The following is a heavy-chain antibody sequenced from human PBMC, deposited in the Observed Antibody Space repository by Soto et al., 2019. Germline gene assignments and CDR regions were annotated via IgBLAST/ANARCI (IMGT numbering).Heavy chain of an antibody. CDR1: GFNLDDYA. D-gene: IGHD3-10*01. V-gene: IGHV3-9*01. J-gene: IGHJ6*03. CDR3: AMLWFGVADYGDV. CDR2: ISWKSGNI. Sequence: EVQLVESGGGLVQPGRSLRLSCAASGFNLDDYAMHWVRQAPGKGLEWVSGISWKSGNIGYADSVKGRFTISRYSAKKPLYLQMNSLRAEDTAIYYCAMLWFGVADYGDVWGKGPTVTVSS.